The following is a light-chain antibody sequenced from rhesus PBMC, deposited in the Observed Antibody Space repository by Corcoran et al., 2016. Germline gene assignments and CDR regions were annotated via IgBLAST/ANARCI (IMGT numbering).Light chain of an antibody. CDR3: QHYYSTPFT. V-gene: IGKV1-33*02. CDR2: VAS. Sequence: IQMTQSPSSLSASVGDRVTITCRASQGSTNDLAWYQQKPGETPKLLTYVASSLHSGIPSGFSGSGSGTDFTLTIISLQSENFATYDCQHYYSTPFTFGPGTKLYIK. CDR1: QGSTND. J-gene: IGKJ3*01.